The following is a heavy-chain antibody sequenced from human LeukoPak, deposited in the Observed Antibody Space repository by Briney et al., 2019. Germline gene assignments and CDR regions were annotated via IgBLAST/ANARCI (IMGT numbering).Heavy chain of an antibody. J-gene: IGHJ4*02. CDR1: GGSISSSSYY. V-gene: IGHV4-39*07. CDR3: ARDSTYYYDSTRYYFDY. D-gene: IGHD3-22*01. CDR2: INYSGST. Sequence: PSETLSLTCTVSGGSISSSSYYWGWIRQPPGKGLEWIGSINYSGSTYYNPSLKSRVTISVDTSKNQFSLKLSSVTAADTAVYYCARDSTYYYDSTRYYFDYWGQGTLVTVSS.